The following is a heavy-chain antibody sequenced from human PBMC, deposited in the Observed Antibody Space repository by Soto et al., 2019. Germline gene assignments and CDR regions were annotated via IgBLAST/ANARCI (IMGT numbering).Heavy chain of an antibody. Sequence: GGSLRLSCAASGFTFSNYAMSWVRQAPGKGLEWVSVISGSGNSTYNADSVKGRFAISRDNSKNTLYLEMNSLRAEDTAVYFCAKRYHTTTSCFDYWGQGTLVTISS. V-gene: IGHV3-23*01. CDR1: GFTFSNYA. D-gene: IGHD2-2*01. J-gene: IGHJ4*02. CDR3: AKRYHTTTSCFDY. CDR2: ISGSGNST.